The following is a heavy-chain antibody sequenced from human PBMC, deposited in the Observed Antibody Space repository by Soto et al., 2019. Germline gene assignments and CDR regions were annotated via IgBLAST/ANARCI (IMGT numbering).Heavy chain of an antibody. V-gene: IGHV4-31*03. CDR2: IYYSGST. D-gene: IGHD5-12*01. J-gene: IGHJ5*02. Sequence: SETLSLTCTVSGGSISSGGYYWSWIRQHPGKGLEWIGYIYYSGSTYYNPSLKSRVTISVDTSKNQFSLKLSSVTAADTAVYYCARDNSGYSGYDFHKFDPWGQGTLVTVS. CDR1: GGSISSGGYY. CDR3: ARDNSGYSGYDFHKFDP.